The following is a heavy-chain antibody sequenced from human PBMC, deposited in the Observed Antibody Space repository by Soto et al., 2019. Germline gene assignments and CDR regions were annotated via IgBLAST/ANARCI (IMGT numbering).Heavy chain of an antibody. D-gene: IGHD6-13*01. V-gene: IGHV3-23*01. CDR2: ISGSGGST. CDR3: AKLSSSWYVGVSYYYYGMDV. J-gene: IGHJ6*02. CDR1: GFTFSSYA. Sequence: GGSLRLSCAASGFTFSSYAMSWVRQAPGKGLEWVSAISGSGGSTYYADSVKGRFTISRDNSKNTLYLQMNSLRAEDTAVYYCAKLSSSWYVGVSYYYYGMDVWGQGTTVTVSS.